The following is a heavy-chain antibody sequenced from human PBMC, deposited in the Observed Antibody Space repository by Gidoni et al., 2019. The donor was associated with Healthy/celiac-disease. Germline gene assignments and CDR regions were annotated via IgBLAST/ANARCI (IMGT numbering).Heavy chain of an antibody. CDR3: ARKHSPIGGYYDSSGYYPFDY. Sequence: HVQLVQSGAEVTKPGSSVKVSCKASGGTFSSYAISWVRQAPGQGLEWMGGIIPIFGTANYAQKFQGRVTITADESTSTAYMELSSLRSEDTAVYYCARKHSPIGGYYDSSGYYPFDYWGQGTLVTVSS. D-gene: IGHD3-22*01. J-gene: IGHJ4*02. CDR1: GGTFSSYA. V-gene: IGHV1-69*01. CDR2: IIPIFGTA.